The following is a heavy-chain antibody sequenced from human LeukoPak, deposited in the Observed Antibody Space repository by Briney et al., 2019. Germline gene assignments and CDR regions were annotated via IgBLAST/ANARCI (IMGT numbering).Heavy chain of an antibody. J-gene: IGHJ3*02. CDR2: ISGSGTTI. V-gene: IGHV3-48*03. Sequence: PGGSLRLSCAASGFTFSSYEMNWVRQAPGKGLEWLSYISGSGTTIYYADSVKGRFTVSRDNARNSLFLQMNSLRAEDAAVYFCARGDPFDAFDIWGQGTMVTVSS. CDR1: GFTFSSYE. CDR3: ARGDPFDAFDI.